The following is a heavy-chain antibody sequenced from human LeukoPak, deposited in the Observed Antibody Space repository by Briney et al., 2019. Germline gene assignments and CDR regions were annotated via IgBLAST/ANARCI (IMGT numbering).Heavy chain of an antibody. CDR3: ARVGSAAGDFDY. J-gene: IGHJ4*02. CDR1: GFTFSSYD. CDR2: IGTAGDT. V-gene: IGHV3-13*01. Sequence: GGSLRLSCAASGFTFSSYDMHWARQATGKGLEWVSAIGTAGDTYYPGSVKGRFTISRENAKNSLYLQMNSLRAGDTAVYYCARVGSAAGDFDYWGQGTLVTVSS. D-gene: IGHD6-13*01.